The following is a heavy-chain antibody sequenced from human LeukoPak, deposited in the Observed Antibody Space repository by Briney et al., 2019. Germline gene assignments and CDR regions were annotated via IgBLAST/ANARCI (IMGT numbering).Heavy chain of an antibody. J-gene: IGHJ3*02. CDR3: ARDPEYSSSSDAFDI. Sequence: GGSLRLSCAASGFTFSSYSMNWVRQAPGKGLGWVSSISSSSSYIYYADSVKGRFTISRDNAKNSLYLQMNSLRAEDTAVYYCARDPEYSSSSDAFDIWGQGTMVTVSS. CDR1: GFTFSSYS. D-gene: IGHD6-6*01. CDR2: ISSSSSYI. V-gene: IGHV3-21*01.